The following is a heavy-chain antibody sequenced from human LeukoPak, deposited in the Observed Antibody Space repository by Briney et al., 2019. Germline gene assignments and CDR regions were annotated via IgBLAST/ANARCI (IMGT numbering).Heavy chain of an antibody. CDR3: AREKMRRYSYGYAH. CDR2: INHSGST. J-gene: IGHJ4*02. D-gene: IGHD5-18*01. Sequence: PSETLSLTCAVYGGSFSGYYWSWIRQPPGKGLEWIGEINHSGSTNYNSSLKSRVTISVDTSKNQFSLKVSSVTAADTAVYYCAREKMRRYSYGYAHWGQGTPVTVSS. CDR1: GGSFSGYY. V-gene: IGHV4-34*01.